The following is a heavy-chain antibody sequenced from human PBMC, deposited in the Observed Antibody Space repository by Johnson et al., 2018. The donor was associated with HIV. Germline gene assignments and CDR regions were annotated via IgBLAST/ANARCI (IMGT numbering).Heavy chain of an antibody. CDR2: IRYDGSNK. D-gene: IGHD1-26*01. V-gene: IGHV3-30*02. CDR3: AKDRRQSSWELLDDAFDI. Sequence: QVQLVESGGGVVQPGGSLRLSCAASGFTFSSYGMHWVRQAPGKGLEWVAFIRYDGSNKYYADSVKGRFTISRDNPKNTLYLQMNSLRAEDTAVYYCAKDRRQSSWELLDDAFDIWGQGTMVTVSS. J-gene: IGHJ3*02. CDR1: GFTFSSYG.